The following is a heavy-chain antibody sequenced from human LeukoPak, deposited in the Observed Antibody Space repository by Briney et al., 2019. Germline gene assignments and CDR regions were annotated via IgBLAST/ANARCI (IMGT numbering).Heavy chain of an antibody. CDR2: IYPGGSET. CDR3: ARASRDGYNQNFDH. V-gene: IGHV5-51*01. Sequence: KPGESLKISCKGLGYSFSSYWNAWVRQRPGKGLEWMGIIYPGGSETRYDPSFQGQVTISADSSTSTAYLQWSSLRASDTAMYYCARASRDGYNQNFDHWGQRTLVTVSS. CDR1: GYSFSSYW. D-gene: IGHD5-24*01. J-gene: IGHJ4*02.